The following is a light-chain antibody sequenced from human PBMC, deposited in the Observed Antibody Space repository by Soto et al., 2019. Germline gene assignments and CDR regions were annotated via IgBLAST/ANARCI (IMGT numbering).Light chain of an antibody. CDR3: QQYYSPPLT. J-gene: IGKJ1*01. CDR2: WAS. Sequence: DIVMTQSPDSLAVSLGERATINCKSSQSVLYSSNNKNYLAWYQQKPGQPPKLLIYWASTRQSGVPDRFSGSGSGTDFTLTISSLQAADVAVYYCQQYYSPPLTFGQGTKVEIK. CDR1: QSVLYSSNNKNY. V-gene: IGKV4-1*01.